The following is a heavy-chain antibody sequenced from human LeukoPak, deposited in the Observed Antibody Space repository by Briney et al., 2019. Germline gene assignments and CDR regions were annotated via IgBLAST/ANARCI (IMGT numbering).Heavy chain of an antibody. J-gene: IGHJ5*02. CDR1: GGSFCGYY. D-gene: IGHD1-1*01. CDR2: INHSGST. V-gene: IGHV4-34*01. Sequence: SETLSLTCAVYGGSFCGYYWSWIRQPPGKGLEWIGEINHSGSTNYNPSLKSRVTISVDTSKNQFSLKLSSVTAADTAVYYCARGWNNWFDPWGQGTLVTVSS. CDR3: ARGWNNWFDP.